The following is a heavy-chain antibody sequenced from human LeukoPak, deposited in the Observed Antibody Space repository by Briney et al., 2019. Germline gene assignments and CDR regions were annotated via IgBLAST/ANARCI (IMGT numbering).Heavy chain of an antibody. D-gene: IGHD6-13*01. J-gene: IGHJ4*02. Sequence: GGSLRLSCAASGFTFRTYGMHWVRQAPGKGLEWVAAIASNGGSEYYADSVKGRFTISRDNSKNTLFLQMNSLRPDDTAVYYCAKRGHYSINWYHYFDYWGQGTLVTVSS. CDR3: AKRGHYSINWYHYFDY. CDR2: IASNGGSE. V-gene: IGHV3-30*18. CDR1: GFTFRTYG.